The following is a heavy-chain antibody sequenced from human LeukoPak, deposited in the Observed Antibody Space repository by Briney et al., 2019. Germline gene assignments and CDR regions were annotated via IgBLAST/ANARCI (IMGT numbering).Heavy chain of an antibody. D-gene: IGHD5-18*01. CDR3: AYGCSYGLDFDY. J-gene: IGHJ4*02. CDR2: IWCDGSNK. V-gene: IGHV3-33*01. Sequence: GGSLRLSCAASGFTFSSYGMHWVRQAPGKGLEGVAVIWCDGSNKYYADSVKGRFTISRDNSMNTLYLQMNSLRAEDTAVYYCAYGCSYGLDFDYWGQGTLVTVSS. CDR1: GFTFSSYG.